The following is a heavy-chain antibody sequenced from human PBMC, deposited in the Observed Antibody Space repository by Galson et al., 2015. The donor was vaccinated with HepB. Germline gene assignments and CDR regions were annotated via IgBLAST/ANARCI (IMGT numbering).Heavy chain of an antibody. CDR3: AKASGYCSDATCYFLDH. CDR1: GFTFNNFA. Sequence: SLRLSCAASGFTFNNFAMSWVRQAPGKGLEWVSTIIGSGFNTFYADSVKGRFAISRDNSKNTLFLQLNSLRADDTAVYYCAKASGYCSDATCYFLDHWCQGTLVTGSP. V-gene: IGHV3-23*01. D-gene: IGHD2-15*01. J-gene: IGHJ4*02. CDR2: IIGSGFNT.